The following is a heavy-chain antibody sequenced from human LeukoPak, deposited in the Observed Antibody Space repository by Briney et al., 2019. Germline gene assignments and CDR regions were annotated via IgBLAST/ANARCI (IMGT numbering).Heavy chain of an antibody. V-gene: IGHV4-39*07. J-gene: IGHJ4*02. Sequence: KPSETLSLTCTVSGGSISRSNYYWGWIRQPPGKGLEWIASIYYSGSTYYNPSLKSRVTISVDTSKNQFSLKLSSVTAADTAVYYCARAQAFEYSSSSGPVDYWGQGTLVTVSS. CDR3: ARAQAFEYSSSSGPVDY. CDR1: GGSISRSNYY. CDR2: IYYSGST. D-gene: IGHD6-6*01.